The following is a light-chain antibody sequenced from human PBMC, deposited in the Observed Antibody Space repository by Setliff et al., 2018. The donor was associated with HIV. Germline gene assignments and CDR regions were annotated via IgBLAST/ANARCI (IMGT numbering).Light chain of an antibody. CDR2: EVS. V-gene: IGLV2-14*01. Sequence: QSVLTQPASVSGSPGQSITISCTGTSSDVGGYSYVSWYQQHPGKAPKLMIYEVSNRPSGVSNRFSGSKSGNTASLTISGPQAEDEADYYCNSYTTTSTHVLFGGGTKVTVL. CDR1: SSDVGGYSY. CDR3: NSYTTTSTHVL. J-gene: IGLJ2*01.